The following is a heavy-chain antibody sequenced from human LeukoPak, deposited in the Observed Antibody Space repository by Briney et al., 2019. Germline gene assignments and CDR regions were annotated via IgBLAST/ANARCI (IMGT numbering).Heavy chain of an antibody. D-gene: IGHD3-10*01. CDR1: GGSISSYY. CDR2: IYTSGST. CDR3: ARGTMVRASDYYYMDV. J-gene: IGHJ6*03. Sequence: PSETLSLTCTVSGGSISSYYWSWIRQPPGKGLEWIGRIYTSGSTNYNPSLKSRVTMSVDTSKNQFSLKLSSVTAADTAVYYCARGTMVRASDYYYMDVWGKGTTVTVSS. V-gene: IGHV4-4*07.